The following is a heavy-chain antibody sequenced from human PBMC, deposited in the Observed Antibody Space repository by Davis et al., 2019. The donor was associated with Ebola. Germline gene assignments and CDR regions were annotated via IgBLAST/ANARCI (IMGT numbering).Heavy chain of an antibody. CDR2: TYYNSKWYN. V-gene: IGHV6-1*01. CDR1: GDSVSSGR. Sequence: LRLSCAISGDSVSSGRWNCIRQSPSRGLEWLGRTYYNSKWYNDYAVSVKSRITINAGTSKNQLSLHLNSVTPEDTAVYYCARGWLRSAFDQWGQGTLVTVSS. D-gene: IGHD5-12*01. CDR3: ARGWLRSAFDQ. J-gene: IGHJ4*02.